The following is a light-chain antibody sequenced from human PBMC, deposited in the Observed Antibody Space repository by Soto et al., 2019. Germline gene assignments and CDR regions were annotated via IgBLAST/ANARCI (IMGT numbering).Light chain of an antibody. CDR3: CSYAGSSTSLVV. CDR2: EVS. J-gene: IGLJ2*01. Sequence: QSALTQPASVSGSPGQSITISCTGTSSDVGSYNLVSWYQQHPGKAPKLMIYEVSKRPSGVSNRFSGSKSGNTASLTISGLQAEDEAYYYCCSYAGSSTSLVVFGGGTKLTVL. V-gene: IGLV2-23*02. CDR1: SSDVGSYNL.